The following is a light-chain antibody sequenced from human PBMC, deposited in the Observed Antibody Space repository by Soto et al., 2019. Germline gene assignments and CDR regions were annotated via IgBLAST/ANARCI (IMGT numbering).Light chain of an antibody. Sequence: QSVLTQPASASGTPGQRVTISCSGSSSNIGSNYVYWYQQLPGTAPKLLTYKNNQRPSGVPDRFSGSKSGTSASLAISGLRSEDEADYYCAAWDGRLSGGVFGGGTKLTVL. CDR1: SSNIGSNY. J-gene: IGLJ3*02. CDR3: AAWDGRLSGGV. CDR2: KNN. V-gene: IGLV1-47*01.